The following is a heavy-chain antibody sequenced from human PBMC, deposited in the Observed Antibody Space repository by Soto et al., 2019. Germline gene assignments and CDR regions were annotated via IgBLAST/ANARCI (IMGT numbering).Heavy chain of an antibody. CDR1: GYDFTTYG. Sequence: QVHLVQSGAEVKKSGASVKVSCKGSGYDFTTYGITWVRQAPGQGLEWMAWISAHNGNTDYAQKLQGRVTMTRDTSTSTAYMELRSLRSDDTAVYYCARGRYGDYWGQGALVTVSS. CDR2: ISAHNGNT. V-gene: IGHV1-18*01. D-gene: IGHD1-1*01. CDR3: ARGRYGDY. J-gene: IGHJ4*02.